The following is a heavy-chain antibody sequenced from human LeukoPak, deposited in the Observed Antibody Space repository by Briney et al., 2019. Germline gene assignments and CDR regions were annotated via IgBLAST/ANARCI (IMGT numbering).Heavy chain of an antibody. Sequence: GGSLRLSCAASGFTFSSYAMSWVRQAPGKGLEWVSAISGSGGSTYYADSVKGRFTISRDNAKNSLYLQMNSLRAEDTAVYYCARVTAAAGYYFDYWGQGTLVTVSS. CDR3: ARVTAAAGYYFDY. J-gene: IGHJ4*02. CDR2: ISGSGGST. V-gene: IGHV3-23*01. CDR1: GFTFSSYA. D-gene: IGHD6-13*01.